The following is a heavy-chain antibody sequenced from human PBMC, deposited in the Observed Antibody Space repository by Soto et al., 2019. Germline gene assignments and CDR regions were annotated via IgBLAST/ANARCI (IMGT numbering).Heavy chain of an antibody. Sequence: QLQLQESGPGLVKPSETLSLTCTVSGDSISSSSHYWGWIRQPPGKGLEWIGSIYYSGSSYYNPSLKSRVTISVDTSKNQFSLKLSSVSAADTAVYHCARGHGGITVFGAPGHFDYWGQGTLVTVSS. CDR1: GDSISSSSHY. J-gene: IGHJ4*02. CDR2: IYYSGSS. D-gene: IGHD3-3*01. V-gene: IGHV4-39*01. CDR3: ARGHGGITVFGAPGHFDY.